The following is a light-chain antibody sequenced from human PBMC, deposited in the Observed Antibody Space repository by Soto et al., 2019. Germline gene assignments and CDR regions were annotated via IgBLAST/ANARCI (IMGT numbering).Light chain of an antibody. V-gene: IGLV2-23*01. CDR2: EAT. Sequence: QSALTQPASVSGSPRQSITISCTGGSSDVGSSNFVSWYQQHPCKAPKLIIYEATRRPSGVSGRFSGSKSGNTASLTISGLQAEDEADYFCCSFPGGTTLYLFGTGTKPTVL. CDR1: SSDVGSSNF. CDR3: CSFPGGTTLYL. J-gene: IGLJ1*01.